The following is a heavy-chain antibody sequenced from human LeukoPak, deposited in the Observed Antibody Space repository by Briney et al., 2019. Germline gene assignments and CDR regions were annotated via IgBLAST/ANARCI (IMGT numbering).Heavy chain of an antibody. Sequence: SETLSLTCTVSGDTISVDYWNWIRQSPGKGLEWIGYIYYTGRIKYNPSLKSRVTISVDTSKNQFSLKLSSVTAADTAVYYCARDNRRRYDYVWGSYYYMDVWGKGTTVTVSS. J-gene: IGHJ6*03. CDR2: IYYTGRI. V-gene: IGHV4-59*12. CDR3: ARDNRRRYDYVWGSYYYMDV. CDR1: GDTISVDY. D-gene: IGHD3-16*01.